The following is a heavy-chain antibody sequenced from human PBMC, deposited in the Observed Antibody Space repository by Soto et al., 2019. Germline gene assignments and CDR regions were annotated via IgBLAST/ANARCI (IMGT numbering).Heavy chain of an antibody. CDR1: GGSISSYYW. V-gene: IGHV2-70*11. CDR2: IDWVDDK. CDR3: ARIGDLCSGWYVSD. Sequence: TLSLTCTVSGGSISSYYWSWIRQPPGKTLEWLARIDWVDDKYYSTSLKARLTISKDTSKNQVVLTMTNMDPVDTATYYCARIGDLCSGWYVSDWGQGTLVTVSS. D-gene: IGHD6-19*01. J-gene: IGHJ4*02.